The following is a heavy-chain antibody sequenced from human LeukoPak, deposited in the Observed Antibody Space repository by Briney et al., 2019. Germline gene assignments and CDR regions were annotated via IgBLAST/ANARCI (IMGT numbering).Heavy chain of an antibody. V-gene: IGHV4-38-2*02. CDR1: GYSISSGYY. CDR3: ARDNGGDYYDSSGYYYDY. D-gene: IGHD3-22*01. Sequence: SETLSLTCTVSGYSISSGYYWGWIRQPPGKGLEWIGSIYHSGSTYYNPSLKSRVTISVDTSKNQFSLKLSSVTAANTAVYYCARDNGGDYYDSSGYYYDYWGQGTLVTVSS. J-gene: IGHJ4*02. CDR2: IYHSGST.